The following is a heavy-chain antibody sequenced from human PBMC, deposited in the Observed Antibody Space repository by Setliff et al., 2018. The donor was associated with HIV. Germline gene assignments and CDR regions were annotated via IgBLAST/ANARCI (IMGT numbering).Heavy chain of an antibody. D-gene: IGHD5-12*01. V-gene: IGHV5-51*01. Sequence: GESLKISCKGSGYSFTSYWIGWVRQMPGKGLEWMGIIYPGDSDTRYSPSFQGKVTISADKSISTAYLQWSSLKASDTAMYYCASAGPSGYDYYSGAFDIWGQGTMVTVSS. CDR1: GYSFTSYW. CDR2: IYPGDSDT. J-gene: IGHJ3*02. CDR3: ASAGPSGYDYYSGAFDI.